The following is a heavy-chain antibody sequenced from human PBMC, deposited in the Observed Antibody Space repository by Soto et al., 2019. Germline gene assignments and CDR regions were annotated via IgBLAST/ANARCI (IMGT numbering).Heavy chain of an antibody. D-gene: IGHD2-15*01. CDR2: IIPILGIA. V-gene: IGHV1-69*02. CDR3: ARGERDCSGGSCYGDY. J-gene: IGHJ4*02. Sequence: QVQLVQSGAEVKKPGSSVKVSCKASGGTFSSYTISWVRQAPGQGLEWMGRIIPILGIANYAQKFQGRVTITADKSTSTAYMELSSLRSEDTDVYYCARGERDCSGGSCYGDYWGQGTLVTVSS. CDR1: GGTFSSYT.